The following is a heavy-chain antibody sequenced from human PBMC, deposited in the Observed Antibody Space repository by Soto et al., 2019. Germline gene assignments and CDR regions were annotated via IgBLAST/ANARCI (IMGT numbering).Heavy chain of an antibody. Sequence: ASVKVSCKASGYTLTSYHMDWVRQAPGQGLEWMGKMSPSGDRTWYPQKFRGRVTMTRDTSTGTYYMELSSLRAEDTALYYCAKNQERELPRVIDFWGQGTLVTVSS. CDR2: MSPSGDRT. CDR3: AKNQERELPRVIDF. V-gene: IGHV1-46*01. D-gene: IGHD1-7*01. J-gene: IGHJ4*02. CDR1: GYTLTSYH.